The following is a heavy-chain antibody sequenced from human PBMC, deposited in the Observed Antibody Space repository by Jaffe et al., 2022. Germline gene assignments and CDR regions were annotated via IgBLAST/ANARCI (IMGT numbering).Heavy chain of an antibody. J-gene: IGHJ5*02. CDR1: GGSISSYY. V-gene: IGHV4-59*01. D-gene: IGHD3-22*01. CDR2: IYYSGST. CDR3: ARELLTYYYDSSGYQPPGNWFDP. Sequence: QVQLQESGPGLVKPSETLSLTCTVSGGSISSYYWSWIRQPPGKGLEWIGYIYYSGSTNYNPSLKSRVTISVDTSKNQFSLKLSSVTAADTAVYYCARELLTYYYDSSGYQPPGNWFDPWGQGTLVTVSS.